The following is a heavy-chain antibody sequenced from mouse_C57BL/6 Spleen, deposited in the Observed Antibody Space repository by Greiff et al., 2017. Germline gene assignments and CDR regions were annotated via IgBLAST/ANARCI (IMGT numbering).Heavy chain of an antibody. D-gene: IGHD2-5*01. CDR1: GYTFTSYW. J-gene: IGHJ1*03. Sequence: VQLQQPGAELVMPGASVKLSCKASGYTFTSYWMHWVKQRPGQGLEWIGEIDPSDSYTNYNQKFKGKSTLTGDKSSSTAYMQLSSLTSEDSAVYYCARLGDSNWYFDVWGTGTTVTVSS. CDR2: IDPSDSYT. CDR3: ARLGDSNWYFDV. V-gene: IGHV1-69*01.